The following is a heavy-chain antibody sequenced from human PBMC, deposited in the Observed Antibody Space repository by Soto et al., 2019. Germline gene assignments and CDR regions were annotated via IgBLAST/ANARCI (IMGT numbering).Heavy chain of an antibody. V-gene: IGHV5-51*01. CDR1: GYSFTSYW. CDR3: ARPYGMAATSAFDI. CDR2: IYPGDSDT. D-gene: IGHD1-26*01. Sequence: PGESLKISCKGSGYSFTSYWIGWVRQMPGKGLEWMGIIYPGDSDTRYSPSFQGQVTTSADKSISTAYLQWSSLKASDTPMYYWARPYGMAATSAFDIWGQGTMVTVSS. J-gene: IGHJ3*02.